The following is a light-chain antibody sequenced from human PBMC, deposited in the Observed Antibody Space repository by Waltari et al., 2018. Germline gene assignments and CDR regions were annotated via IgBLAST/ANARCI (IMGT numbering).Light chain of an antibody. V-gene: IGKV4-1*01. J-gene: IGKJ3*01. CDR2: WAS. Sequence: DIVMTQSPDSLAVSLGERATIHCKSSQTVLYSSNDKNSLAWYQQKSGQPPKLLIYWASTRESGVPDRFSGSGSGTDFTLTISSLEPEDFATYYCQQTYGSPPTFGPGTKVDI. CDR1: QTVLYSSNDKNS. CDR3: QQTYGSPPT.